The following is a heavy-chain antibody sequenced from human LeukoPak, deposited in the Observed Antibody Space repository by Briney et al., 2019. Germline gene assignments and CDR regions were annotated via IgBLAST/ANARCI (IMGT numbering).Heavy chain of an antibody. Sequence: GRSLRLSCAASGFTFSSYGMHWVRQAPGKGLEWVAVISYDGSNKYYADSVKGRFTISRDNSKNTLYLQMNSLRAEDTAVYYCARTYYDILTGYNPYFDYWGQGILVTVSS. CDR1: GFTFSSYG. V-gene: IGHV3-30*03. CDR3: ARTYYDILTGYNPYFDY. D-gene: IGHD3-9*01. J-gene: IGHJ4*02. CDR2: ISYDGSNK.